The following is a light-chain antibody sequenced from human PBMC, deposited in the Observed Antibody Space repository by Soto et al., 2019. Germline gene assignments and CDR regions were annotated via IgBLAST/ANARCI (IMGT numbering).Light chain of an antibody. CDR3: SSYTNTSTYV. V-gene: IGLV2-14*03. CDR1: STDVGGYNY. Sequence: QSVLTKPSSVSGSPGQSLTISCTGTSTDVGGYNYVSWYQQYPGKAPKLMIYDVSYRPSGVSNRFSGSKSANTASLTISGLQAEDEADYYCSSYTNTSTYVFGSGTKVTVL. CDR2: DVS. J-gene: IGLJ1*01.